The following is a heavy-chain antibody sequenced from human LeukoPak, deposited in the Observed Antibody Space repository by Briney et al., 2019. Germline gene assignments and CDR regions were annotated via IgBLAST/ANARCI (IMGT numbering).Heavy chain of an antibody. CDR3: ARPDFSGFDWGFDF. V-gene: IGHV1-69*05. CDR2: IIPFFGSA. J-gene: IGHJ4*02. CDR1: GGTFNTFA. D-gene: IGHD5-12*01. Sequence: SVKVSCKASGGTFNTFAISWVRQAPGQGLEWMGGIIPFFGSANYAQRFQDRFTITTDESTTTSFMELSSLTSDDTAVYYCARPDFSGFDWGFDFWGQGTLITVSS.